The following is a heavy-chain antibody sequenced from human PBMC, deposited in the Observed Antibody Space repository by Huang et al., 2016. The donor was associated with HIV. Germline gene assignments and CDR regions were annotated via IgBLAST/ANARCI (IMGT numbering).Heavy chain of an antibody. CDR1: GGPISNSSHY. J-gene: IGHJ3*02. D-gene: IGHD2-8*02. CDR2: IDYSGAT. CDR3: VGYCTGGTCFEAFDI. V-gene: IGHV4-39*01. Sequence: QLQLQESGPGLVKPSETLSLTCTVSGGPISNSSHYGGWVRQPPGKGLEWLGNIDYSGATHHNPSLKSRVTMSVDASKSQISLNLISVTAADTALYYCVGYCTGGTCFEAFDIWGQGTRVTVSS.